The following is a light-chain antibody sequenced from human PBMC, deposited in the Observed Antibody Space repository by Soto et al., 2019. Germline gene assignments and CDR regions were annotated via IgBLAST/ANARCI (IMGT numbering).Light chain of an antibody. V-gene: IGKV1-5*02. Sequence: DIQMTQSPSTLSASVGDRVTIICRASQSISSWLAWYQQRPGKAPKLLIYDASTLGSGVPSRFSGSGSGTEFTLTISSLQPDDFASYYCQQYNSYPWTFGQGTKV. J-gene: IGKJ1*01. CDR1: QSISSW. CDR2: DAS. CDR3: QQYNSYPWT.